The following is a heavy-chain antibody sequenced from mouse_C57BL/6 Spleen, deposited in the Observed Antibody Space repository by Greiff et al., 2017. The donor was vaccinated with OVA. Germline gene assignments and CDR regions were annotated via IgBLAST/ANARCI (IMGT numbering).Heavy chain of an antibody. D-gene: IGHD1-1*01. V-gene: IGHV1-19*01. CDR1: GYTFTDYY. J-gene: IGHJ2*01. CDR2: INPYNGGT. CDR3: ARKLDGSSYFDY. Sequence: LVEPGASVKMSCKASGYTFTDYYMNWVKQSHGKSLEWIGVINPYNGGTSYNQKFKGKATLTVDKSSSTAYMELNSLTSEDSAVYYCARKLDGSSYFDYWGQGTTLTVSS.